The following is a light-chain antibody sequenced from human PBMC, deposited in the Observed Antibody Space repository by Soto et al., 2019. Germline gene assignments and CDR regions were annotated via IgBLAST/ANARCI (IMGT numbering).Light chain of an antibody. CDR2: WAS. J-gene: IGKJ4*01. CDR3: QQYYRSPLS. CDR1: QSVFYSLNNRNH. V-gene: IGKV4-1*01. Sequence: DIVMTQSPDSLAVSLGERATLNCKSSQSVFYSLNNRNHLAWYQKKPGQPPRLLVYWASTRESGVPDRFSGSGSGTDFSLTISSLQAEDVAVYYCQQYYRSPLSFGGGTRVEIK.